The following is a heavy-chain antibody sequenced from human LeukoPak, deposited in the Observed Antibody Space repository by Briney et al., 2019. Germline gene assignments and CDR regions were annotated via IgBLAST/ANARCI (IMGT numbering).Heavy chain of an antibody. Sequence: SVKVSCKASGGTFSSYAISWVRQAPGQGLEWMGGIIPIFGTANYAQKFQGRVTITTDESTSTAYMELSSLRSEDTAVYYCARPTGTTHDAFDIWGQGTVVTVSS. J-gene: IGHJ3*02. V-gene: IGHV1-69*05. CDR1: GGTFSSYA. CDR3: ARPTGTTHDAFDI. CDR2: IIPIFGTA. D-gene: IGHD1-7*01.